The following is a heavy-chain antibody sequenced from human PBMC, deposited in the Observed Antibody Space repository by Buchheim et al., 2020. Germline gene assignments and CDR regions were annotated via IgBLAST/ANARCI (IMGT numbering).Heavy chain of an antibody. D-gene: IGHD5-12*01. CDR2: INPNSGGT. J-gene: IGHJ6*02. CDR1: GYTFTGYY. Sequence: QVQLVQSGAEVKKPGASVKVSCKASGYTFTGYYMHWVRQAPGQGLEWMGWINPNSGGTNYAQKFQGWDTMTRDTSISTAYMELSRLRSDDTAVYYCARENGVATTRGEYYYYGMDVWGQGTT. CDR3: ARENGVATTRGEYYYYGMDV. V-gene: IGHV1-2*04.